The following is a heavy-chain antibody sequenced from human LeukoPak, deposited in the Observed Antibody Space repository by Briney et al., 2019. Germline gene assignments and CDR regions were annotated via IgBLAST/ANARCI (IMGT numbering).Heavy chain of an antibody. CDR2: IYYSGST. J-gene: IGHJ4*02. V-gene: IGHV4-59*01. D-gene: IGHD5-18*01. CDR3: ARHGYSYGYDY. Sequence: GSLRLSCAASGFTFSDYYMSWIRQPPGKGLEWIGYIYYSGSTNYNPSLKSRVTISVDTSKNQFSLKLSSVTAADTAVYYCARHGYSYGYDYWGQGTLVTVSS. CDR1: GFTFSDYY.